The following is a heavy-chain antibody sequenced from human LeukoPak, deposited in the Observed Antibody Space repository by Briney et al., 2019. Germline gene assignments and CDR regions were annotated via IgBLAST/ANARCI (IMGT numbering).Heavy chain of an antibody. CDR1: GGSVSSYY. Sequence: SETLSLTCTVSGGSVSSYYWSWIRQPPGKGLEWIGYIYYSGNFNYNPSLMSRVTMSLHTSKNQFSLTLTSVTAADTAVYYCARAPLEDYGLGYFDYWGQGTLVTASS. V-gene: IGHV4-59*02. CDR3: ARAPLEDYGLGYFDY. CDR2: IYYSGNF. D-gene: IGHD4/OR15-4a*01. J-gene: IGHJ4*02.